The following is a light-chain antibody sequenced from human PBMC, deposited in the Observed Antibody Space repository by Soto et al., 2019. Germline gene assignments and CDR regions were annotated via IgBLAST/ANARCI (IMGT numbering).Light chain of an antibody. CDR2: AAS. J-gene: IGKJ1*01. CDR3: QQYYSYSPT. Sequence: AIQMTQSPSSFSASTGDRVTITCRASHGISSYLAWYQQKPGKAPKLLIYAASTLQSGVPSRFSGSGSGTDFTLTISCLQSEDFATYYCQQYYSYSPTFGQGTKVDIK. CDR1: HGISSY. V-gene: IGKV1-8*01.